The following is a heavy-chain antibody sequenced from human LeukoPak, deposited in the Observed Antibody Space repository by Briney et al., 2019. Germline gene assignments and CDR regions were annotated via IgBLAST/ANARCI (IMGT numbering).Heavy chain of an antibody. V-gene: IGHV4-34*01. CDR2: INHSGST. CDR3: AREMKDYGMDV. J-gene: IGHJ6*02. Sequence: SETLSLTCAVYGGSFSGYYWSWIRQPPGKGLEWIGEINHSGSTNYNPSLKSRVTISVDTSKNQFSLKLSSVTAADTAVCYCAREMKDYGMDVWGQGTTVTVSS. CDR1: GGSFSGYY.